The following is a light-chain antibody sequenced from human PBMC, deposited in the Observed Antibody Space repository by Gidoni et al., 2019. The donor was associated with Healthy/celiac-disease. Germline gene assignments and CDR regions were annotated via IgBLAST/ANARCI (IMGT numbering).Light chain of an antibody. J-gene: IGKJ2*01. CDR1: QIGSSN. CDR2: GAS. Sequence: EIVMTQSPATLSVSTGERATLSCRASQIGSSNLAWYQQKPGQAPRLLIYGASTRATGIPARFSGSGSGTEFTITISSLQSEDFAVYYCQQYNNWPPDTFGQGTKLEIK. V-gene: IGKV3-15*01. CDR3: QQYNNWPPDT.